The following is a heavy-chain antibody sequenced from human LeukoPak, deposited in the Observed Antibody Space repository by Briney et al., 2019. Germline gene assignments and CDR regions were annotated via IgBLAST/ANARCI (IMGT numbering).Heavy chain of an antibody. Sequence: GGSLRLSCAASGFTLSTYYMNWVRQAPGKGLEWVSFITGSSSYIYYTDSVKGRFTISRDHGQNSLSMHMNSVRAEDTAVYYCGYTNNFDHWGQGTLVVVSA. V-gene: IGHV3-21*01. D-gene: IGHD3-16*02. CDR1: GFTLSTYY. J-gene: IGHJ4*02. CDR2: ITGSSSYI. CDR3: GYTNNFDH.